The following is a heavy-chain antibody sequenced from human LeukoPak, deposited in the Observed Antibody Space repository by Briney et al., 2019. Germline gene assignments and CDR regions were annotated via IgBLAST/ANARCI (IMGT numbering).Heavy chain of an antibody. CDR1: GFTFSSYG. D-gene: IGHD3-3*01. CDR2: IRYDGSNK. Sequence: GGSLRLSCAASGFTFSSYGMHWVRQAPGKGLEWVAFIRYDGSNKYYADSVKGRFTISRDNSKNTLYLQMNSLRAEDTAVYYCAEGDYDFWSGPGSWGQGTLVTVSS. V-gene: IGHV3-30*02. CDR3: AEGDYDFWSGPGS. J-gene: IGHJ5*02.